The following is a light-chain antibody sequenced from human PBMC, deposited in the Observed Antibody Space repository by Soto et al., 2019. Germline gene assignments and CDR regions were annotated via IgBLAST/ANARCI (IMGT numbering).Light chain of an antibody. CDR2: SYN. V-gene: IGLV1-44*01. CDR1: SSNIGSES. J-gene: IGLJ1*01. Sequence: QSVLTQPPSTSGTPGQRVTISCSGSSSNIGSESVNWYQQLPGTAPKLLIYSYNQRPSGVPDRFSGSKSGTSASLAISGLQSEDEADYICAAWDDSLNRYVVGLGTKVTVL. CDR3: AAWDDSLNRYV.